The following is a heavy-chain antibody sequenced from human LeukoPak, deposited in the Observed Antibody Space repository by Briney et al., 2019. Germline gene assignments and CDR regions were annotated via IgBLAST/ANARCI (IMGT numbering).Heavy chain of an antibody. Sequence: GRSLRLSCAASGFTFDDYAMHWVRQAPGKGLEWVSGISWNSGSIGYADSVKGRFTISRDNAKNSLYLQMNSLRAEDMALYYCAKDLAKWERSDAFDIWGQGTMVTVSS. CDR3: AKDLAKWERSDAFDI. J-gene: IGHJ3*02. CDR1: GFTFDDYA. V-gene: IGHV3-9*03. D-gene: IGHD1-26*01. CDR2: ISWNSGSI.